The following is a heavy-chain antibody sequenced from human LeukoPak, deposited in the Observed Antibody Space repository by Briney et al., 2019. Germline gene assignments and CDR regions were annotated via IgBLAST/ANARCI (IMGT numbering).Heavy chain of an antibody. J-gene: IGHJ4*02. CDR2: IYYSGST. V-gene: IGHV4-39*01. CDR1: GGSISSSSYY. Sequence: SETLSLTCTVSGGSISSSSYYWGWVRQPPGKGLEWIGSIYYSGSTYYNPSPQSRVTISVDTSKNQFSLKLSSVTAADTAVYYCASIAAASFDYWGQGTLVTVSS. D-gene: IGHD6-13*01. CDR3: ASIAAASFDY.